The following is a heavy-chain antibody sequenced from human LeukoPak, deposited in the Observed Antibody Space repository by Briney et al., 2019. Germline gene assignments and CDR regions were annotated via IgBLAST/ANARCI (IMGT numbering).Heavy chain of an antibody. CDR1: GFTFSSYA. CDR2: IGGTGVRT. D-gene: IGHD4-11*01. V-gene: IGHV3-23*01. Sequence: GGSLRLSCASSGFTFSSYAMSWVRQAPGKGLEWVSTIGGTGVRTYYADSVKGRFTISRDNSRNTLYLQMNSLRAEDTAVYYCSKAPYSRYDYFDDWGQGTLVTVSS. CDR3: SKAPYSRYDYFDD. J-gene: IGHJ4*02.